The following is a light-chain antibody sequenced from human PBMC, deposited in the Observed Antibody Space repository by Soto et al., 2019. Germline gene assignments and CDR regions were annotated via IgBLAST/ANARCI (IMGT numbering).Light chain of an antibody. CDR3: QQYHNWPA. Sequence: EIVMTQSPATLAVSPGERATLSCRASQSVFSSLAWYQQKPGQAPRLLSYGAATRATGIPARFSGSGSGTEFTLTISSLQSEDFAVYYCQQYHNWPAFGQGNKVEIQ. V-gene: IGKV3-15*01. J-gene: IGKJ1*01. CDR2: GAA. CDR1: QSVFSS.